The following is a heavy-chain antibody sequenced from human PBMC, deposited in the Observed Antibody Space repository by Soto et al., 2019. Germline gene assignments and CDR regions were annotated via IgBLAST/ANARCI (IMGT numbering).Heavy chain of an antibody. Sequence: SVKVSCKASGGTFSSYAISWVRQAPGQGLEWMGGIIPIFGTANYAQKFQGRVTITADESTSTAYMELSSLRSEDTAVYYCAREPQRGVRWFDPWGQGTLVTVSS. CDR1: GGTFSSYA. CDR2: IIPIFGTA. J-gene: IGHJ5*02. V-gene: IGHV1-69*13. D-gene: IGHD2-2*01. CDR3: AREPQRGVRWFDP.